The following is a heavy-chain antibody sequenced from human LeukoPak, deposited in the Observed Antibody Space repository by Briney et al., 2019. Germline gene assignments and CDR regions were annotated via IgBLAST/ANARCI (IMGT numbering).Heavy chain of an antibody. J-gene: IGHJ4*02. Sequence: SETLSLTCTVSGGSISPLYWGWIRQAPGKGLEFIGYIYYSGSTNFNPSLKSRVTLSVDTSKSQISLKLTSVTTADTAVYYCARGGVAAKYYFDFWGQGTLVTVSS. CDR2: IYYSGST. V-gene: IGHV4-59*11. D-gene: IGHD3-10*01. CDR3: ARGGVAAKYYFDF. CDR1: GGSISPLY.